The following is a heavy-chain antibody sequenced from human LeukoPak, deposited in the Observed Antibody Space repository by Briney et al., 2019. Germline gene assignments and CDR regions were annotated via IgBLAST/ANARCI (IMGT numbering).Heavy chain of an antibody. CDR1: GGTFSSYA. CDR2: IIPIFGTA. Sequence: ASVKVSCKASGGTFSSYAISWVRQAPGQGREWMGRIIPIFGTANYAQKFQGRVTITTDESTSTAYMELSSLRSEDTAVYYCARDWAIVGATPEVYYYYMDVWGKGTTVTVSS. CDR3: ARDWAIVGATPEVYYYYMDV. D-gene: IGHD1-26*01. J-gene: IGHJ6*03. V-gene: IGHV1-69*05.